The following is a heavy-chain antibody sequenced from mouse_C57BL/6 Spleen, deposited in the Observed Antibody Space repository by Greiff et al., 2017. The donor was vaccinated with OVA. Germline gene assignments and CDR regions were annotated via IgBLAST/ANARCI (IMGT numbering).Heavy chain of an antibody. CDR3: ATVYSNYGFDY. CDR1: GYTFTSYG. Sequence: LQESGAELARPGASVKLSCKASGYTFTSYGISWVKQRTGQGLEWIGEIYPRSGNTYYNEKFKGKATLTADKSSSTAYMELRSLTSEDSAVYFCATVYSNYGFDYWGQGTTLTVSS. CDR2: IYPRSGNT. J-gene: IGHJ2*01. D-gene: IGHD2-5*01. V-gene: IGHV1-81*01.